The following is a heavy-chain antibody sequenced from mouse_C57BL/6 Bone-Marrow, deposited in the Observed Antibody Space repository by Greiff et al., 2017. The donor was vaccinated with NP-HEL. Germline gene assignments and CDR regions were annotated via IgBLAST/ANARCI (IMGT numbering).Heavy chain of an antibody. D-gene: IGHD1-1*01. CDR1: GFTFSSYG. Sequence: EVKLMESGGDLVKPGGSLKLSCAASGFTFSSYGMSWVRQTPDKRLEWVANISSGGSYTYYPDSVKGRFTISRDNAKNTLYLQMSSLKSEDTAMYYCARQGYYGSSRYAMDYWGQGTSVTVSS. V-gene: IGHV5-6*01. CDR3: ARQGYYGSSRYAMDY. CDR2: ISSGGSYT. J-gene: IGHJ4*01.